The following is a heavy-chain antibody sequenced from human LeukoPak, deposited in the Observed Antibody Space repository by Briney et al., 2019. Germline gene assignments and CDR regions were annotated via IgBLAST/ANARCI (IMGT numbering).Heavy chain of an antibody. D-gene: IGHD1-26*01. V-gene: IGHV3-21*01. CDR2: ISSSSSYI. CDR3: ARDCHTKSKVGATSDGMDV. J-gene: IGHJ6*02. Sequence: PGGSLRLSCAASGFTFSSYSMNWVRQAPGKGLEWVSSISSSSSYIYYADSVKGRFTISRDNAKNSLYLQMNSLRAEDTAVYYCARDCHTKSKVGATSDGMDVWGQGTTVTVSS. CDR1: GFTFSSYS.